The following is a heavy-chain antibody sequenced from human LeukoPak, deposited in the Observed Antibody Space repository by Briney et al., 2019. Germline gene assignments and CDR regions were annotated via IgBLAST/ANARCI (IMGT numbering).Heavy chain of an antibody. D-gene: IGHD3-10*01. Sequence: GGSLRLSCAASGFTFSGYAMSWVRQAPGKGLEWVSAISGSGGSTYYADSVKGRFTISRDNSKNTLYLQMNSLRAEDTAVYYCAKDYYGSGSLFDYWGQGTLVTVSS. J-gene: IGHJ4*02. CDR1: GFTFSGYA. V-gene: IGHV3-23*01. CDR3: AKDYYGSGSLFDY. CDR2: ISGSGGST.